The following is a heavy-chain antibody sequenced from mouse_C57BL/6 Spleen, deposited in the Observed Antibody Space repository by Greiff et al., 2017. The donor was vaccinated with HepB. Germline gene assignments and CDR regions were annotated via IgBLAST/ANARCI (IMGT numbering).Heavy chain of an antibody. CDR3: ARRGGLYFDY. Sequence: VQLQQSGAELVKPGASVKISCKASGYAFSSYWMNWVKQRPGKGLEWIGRIYPGDGDTNYNEKFKGKATLTADKSSSTAYVQLSSLPSEDSAVYFCARRGGLYFDYWGQGTTLTVSS. CDR1: GYAFSSYW. D-gene: IGHD3-1*01. V-gene: IGHV1-80*01. J-gene: IGHJ2*01. CDR2: IYPGDGDT.